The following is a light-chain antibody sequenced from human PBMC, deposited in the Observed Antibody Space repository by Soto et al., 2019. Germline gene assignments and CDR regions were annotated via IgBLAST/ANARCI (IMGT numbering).Light chain of an antibody. CDR1: QSVSSSY. Sequence: EIVLTQSPGTLSLSPGERATLSCRASQSVSSSYLAWYQQKPGQAPRLLIYGASSRATGIPDRFSGSGSGTNFTLTLSRLEPEDFAVYYCQPYGNSPQTFGQGTKVDIK. CDR2: GAS. CDR3: QPYGNSPQT. V-gene: IGKV3-20*01. J-gene: IGKJ1*01.